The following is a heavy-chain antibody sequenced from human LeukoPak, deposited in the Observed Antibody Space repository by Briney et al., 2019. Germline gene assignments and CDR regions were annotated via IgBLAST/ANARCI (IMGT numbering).Heavy chain of an antibody. CDR1: GFTFSSYG. Sequence: PGRSLRLSCAASGFTFSSYGMHWVRQAPGKGLEWVAVISYDGSNKYYADSVKGRFTISRDNSKNTQYLQMNSLRAEDTAVYYCAKDHYDILTGYYRGDWEHFDYWGQGTLVTVSS. D-gene: IGHD3-9*01. V-gene: IGHV3-30*18. CDR2: ISYDGSNK. J-gene: IGHJ4*02. CDR3: AKDHYDILTGYYRGDWEHFDY.